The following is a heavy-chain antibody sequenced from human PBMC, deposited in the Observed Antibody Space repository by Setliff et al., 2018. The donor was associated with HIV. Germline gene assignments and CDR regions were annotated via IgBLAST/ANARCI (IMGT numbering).Heavy chain of an antibody. J-gene: IGHJ6*03. CDR2: ISAYNGNT. CDR3: ATSSRIYYYSYMDV. Sequence: ASVKVSCKASGYTFISYGISWVRQAPGQGLEWMGWISAYNGNTNYAQKLQARVTMTTDTSTSTAHMELRSLRSDDTAVYYCATSSRIYYYSYMDVWGKGTTVTVSS. V-gene: IGHV1-18*01. CDR1: GYTFISYG. D-gene: IGHD2-2*01.